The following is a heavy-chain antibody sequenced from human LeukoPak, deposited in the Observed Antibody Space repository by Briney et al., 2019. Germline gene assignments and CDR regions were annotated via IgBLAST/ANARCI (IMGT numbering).Heavy chain of an antibody. CDR1: GFTFSRYW. V-gene: IGHV3-30*03. CDR2: ISYDGSNK. J-gene: IGHJ3*02. Sequence: GGSLRLSCAASGFTFSRYWMSWVRQTPGKGLEWVAVISYDGSNKYYAGSVKGRFTISRDNSKNTLYLQMNSLRAEDTAVYYCATGTYYYDSSGYTAFDIWGQGTMVTVSS. CDR3: ATGTYYYDSSGYTAFDI. D-gene: IGHD3-22*01.